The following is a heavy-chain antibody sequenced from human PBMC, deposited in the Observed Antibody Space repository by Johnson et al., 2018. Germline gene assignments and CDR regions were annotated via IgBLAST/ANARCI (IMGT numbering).Heavy chain of an antibody. CDR2: IYYSGST. CDR1: GGSISSSSYF. V-gene: IGHV4-39*01. CDR3: ARRGSVWVGAFDI. Sequence: QVQLQESGPGLVKPSETLSLTCTVSGGSISSSSYFWACIRQPPGNGLEWIGSIYYSGSTYYNPSLKSRVTIPVDTSKNQFSLELSSVTAADTAVFYCARRGSVWVGAFDIWGQGTMVIVSS. D-gene: IGHD6-19*01. J-gene: IGHJ3*02.